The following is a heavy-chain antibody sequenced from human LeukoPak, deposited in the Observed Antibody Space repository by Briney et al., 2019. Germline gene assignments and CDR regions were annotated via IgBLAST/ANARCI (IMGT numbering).Heavy chain of an antibody. CDR1: GFTFSRHA. D-gene: IGHD6-19*01. CDR2: ITDDGTNK. Sequence: PGGSLRLSCAASGFTFSRHAMHWVRQAPGQGLEWVAVITDDGTNKYHADSVKGRFTISRDSSKNTVYLQMNSLSTEDTAVYYCARDLRGWFSIDYWGQGTLVIVSS. J-gene: IGHJ4*02. CDR3: ARDLRGWFSIDY. V-gene: IGHV3-30-3*01.